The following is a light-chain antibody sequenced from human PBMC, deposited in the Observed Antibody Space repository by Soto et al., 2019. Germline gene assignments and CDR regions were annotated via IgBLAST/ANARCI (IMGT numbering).Light chain of an antibody. CDR1: QSISDS. J-gene: IGKJ1*01. CDR3: QQYNSYSGT. V-gene: IGKV1-5*01. Sequence: DIHMTHSPSTLSASVGDRVTITCRASQSISDSLAWYQQKPGKAPKLLIYDASSLESGVPSRFSGSGSGTEFTLTISSLQPDDFATYYCQQYNSYSGTFGQGTKVDI. CDR2: DAS.